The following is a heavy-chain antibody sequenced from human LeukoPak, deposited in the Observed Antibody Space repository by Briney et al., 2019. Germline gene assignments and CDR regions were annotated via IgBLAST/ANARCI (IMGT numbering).Heavy chain of an antibody. Sequence: ASVKVSCKASGYTFTGYYMHWVRQAPGQGLEWMGWINPNSGGTNYAQKFQGRVTMTRDTSISTAYMELSRLRSDDTAVYYCARSRAYDYVWGSYRYNFDYWGQGTLVTVSS. V-gene: IGHV1-2*02. J-gene: IGHJ4*02. CDR1: GYTFTGYY. CDR3: ARSRAYDYVWGSYRYNFDY. D-gene: IGHD3-16*02. CDR2: INPNSGGT.